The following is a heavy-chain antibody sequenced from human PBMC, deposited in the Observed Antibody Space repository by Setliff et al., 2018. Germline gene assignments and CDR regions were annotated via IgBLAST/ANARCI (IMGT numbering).Heavy chain of an antibody. Sequence: ASVKVSCKASGYTFTSYGISWVRQAPGQGLAWMGWISAYNANTNYAQKLQGRVTMTTDTSTSTAYMELRSLRSDDTAVYYCARDKAKWLVFNRWFDPWGQGTLVTVSS. CDR2: ISAYNANT. D-gene: IGHD6-19*01. CDR1: GYTFTSYG. CDR3: ARDKAKWLVFNRWFDP. J-gene: IGHJ5*02. V-gene: IGHV1-18*01.